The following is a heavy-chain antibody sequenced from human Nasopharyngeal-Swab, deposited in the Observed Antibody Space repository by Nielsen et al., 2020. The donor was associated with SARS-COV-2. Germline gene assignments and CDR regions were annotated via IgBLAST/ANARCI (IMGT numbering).Heavy chain of an antibody. J-gene: IGHJ6*03. CDR3: AGRDCSGTRCYAYTPSNSGVYHYYYMDV. CDR2: IKSKTDGSTR. Sequence: GGSLRLSCAASGFTFTTVWMSWVRQVPGKGLEWVGRIKSKTDGSTRDYAVPVKGRFTIFRDDSKQTVSLQMDSLKPEDTGVYYCAGRDCSGTRCYAYTPSNSGVYHYYYMDVWGKGTTVTV. CDR1: GFTFTTVW. D-gene: IGHD2-2*01. V-gene: IGHV3-15*01.